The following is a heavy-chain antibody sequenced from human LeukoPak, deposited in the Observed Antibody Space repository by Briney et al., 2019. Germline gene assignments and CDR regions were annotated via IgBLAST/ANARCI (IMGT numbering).Heavy chain of an antibody. CDR3: AKMGVDHGDYSFDY. D-gene: IGHD4-17*01. CDR2: ISYDGNKK. J-gene: IGHJ4*02. CDR1: GFTFRTYA. Sequence: GTSLRLSCAASGFTFRTYAMHWVRQAPGKGLEWVTVISYDGNKKYYADSVKGRFTISRDNSKNTLYMQTKSLRVEDTAVYYCAKMGVDHGDYSFDYWGQGTLVTVSS. V-gene: IGHV3-30-3*02.